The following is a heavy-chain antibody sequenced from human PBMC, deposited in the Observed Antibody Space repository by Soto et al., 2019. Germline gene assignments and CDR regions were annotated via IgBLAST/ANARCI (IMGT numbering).Heavy chain of an antibody. V-gene: IGHV4-30-4*01. CDR3: ARMLAYCGGDCYSGVDY. J-gene: IGHJ4*02. D-gene: IGHD2-21*02. CDR1: GGSISSGDYY. CDR2: IYYSGST. Sequence: QVQLQESGPGLVKPSQTLSLTCTVSGGSISSGDYYWSWIRQPPGKGLEWIGYIYYSGSTYYNPSLKSRVTISVGTSKNQFSLKLSSVTAADTAVYYCARMLAYCGGDCYSGVDYWGQGTLVTVSS.